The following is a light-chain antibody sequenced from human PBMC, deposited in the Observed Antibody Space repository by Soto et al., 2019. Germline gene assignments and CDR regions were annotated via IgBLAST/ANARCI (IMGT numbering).Light chain of an antibody. J-gene: IGKJ1*01. CDR3: QQRSNWPT. CDR2: DAS. Sequence: IVLAPSTSTLSLSPRERAPLSCRARQSVSSYLAWYQQKPGQAPRLLIYDASNRATGIPARFSGSGSGTDFTLTISRLEPEDFAVYYCQQRSNWPTFGQGAX. CDR1: QSVSSY. V-gene: IGKV3-11*01.